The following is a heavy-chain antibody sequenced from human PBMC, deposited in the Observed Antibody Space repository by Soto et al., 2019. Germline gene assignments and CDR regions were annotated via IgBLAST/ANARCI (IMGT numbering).Heavy chain of an antibody. D-gene: IGHD6-19*01. CDR3: ARLPRIGVAVYDF. CDR2: INAGNGDT. CDR1: GYTFTYNA. Sequence: QVQLVQSGSEVKKPGASVRVTCKASGYTFTYNAIHWVRQAPGQRLEWMGWINAGNGDTKYSQKFQGRVTITTDTSASTAYMELSRLRSEDTAVYFCARLPRIGVAVYDFWGQGTRVTVSS. J-gene: IGHJ4*02. V-gene: IGHV1-3*01.